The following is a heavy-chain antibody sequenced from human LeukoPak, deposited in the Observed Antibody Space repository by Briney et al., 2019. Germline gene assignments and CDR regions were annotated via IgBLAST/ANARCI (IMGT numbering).Heavy chain of an antibody. CDR3: AKQADTPMLIWLFTDY. CDR1: GFTFSRYS. CDR2: ISSSSSYI. V-gene: IGHV3-21*01. D-gene: IGHD5-18*01. J-gene: IGHJ4*02. Sequence: PGGSLRLSCEASGFTFSRYSLTWVRQAPGKGLEWVSSISSSSSYIYYADSVKGRFTISRDNAKNSLFLQMNSLRAEDTALYYCAKQADTPMLIWLFTDYWGQGTLVTVSS.